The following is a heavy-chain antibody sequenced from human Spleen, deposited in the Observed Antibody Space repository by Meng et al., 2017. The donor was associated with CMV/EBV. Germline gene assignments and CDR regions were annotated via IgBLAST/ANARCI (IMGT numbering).Heavy chain of an antibody. Sequence: GESLKISCAGSGFTFSSSDMHWVRQATGEGLEWVSGIGTAGDTYYPGSVKGRFTISRENARNSLYLQMNSLRAGDTAVYYCARLGLAVAGSPGMDVWGQGTAVTVSS. V-gene: IGHV3-13*01. CDR1: GFTFSSSD. CDR3: ARLGLAVAGSPGMDV. J-gene: IGHJ6*02. CDR2: IGTAGDT. D-gene: IGHD6-13*01.